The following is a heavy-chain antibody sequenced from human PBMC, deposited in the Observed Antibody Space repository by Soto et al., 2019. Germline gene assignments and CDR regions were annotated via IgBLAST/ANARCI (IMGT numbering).Heavy chain of an antibody. V-gene: IGHV3-74*01. CDR1: GFTFSNYW. CDR3: ARGGVGRYCSSSRCYTWVFDY. Sequence: SGGSLRLSCAASGFTFSNYWMHWVRQAPGKGLVWVSRINSDGSSTSYADSVKGRFTISRDNAKNTLSLQMNSLRADDTAVYYCARGGVGRYCSSSRCYTWVFDYWGQGTLVTVSS. CDR2: INSDGSST. J-gene: IGHJ4*02. D-gene: IGHD2-2*02.